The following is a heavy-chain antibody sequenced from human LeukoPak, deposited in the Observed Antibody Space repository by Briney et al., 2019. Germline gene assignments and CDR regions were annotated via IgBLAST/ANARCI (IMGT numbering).Heavy chain of an antibody. Sequence: GASVKVSCKASGYTFTGYYMHWVRQAPGQGLEWMGWISAYNGNTNYAQKLQGRVTMTTDTSTSTAYMELRSLRSDDTAVYYCARDRGDIVATMSDYWGQGTLVTVSS. J-gene: IGHJ4*02. CDR1: GYTFTGYY. CDR3: ARDRGDIVATMSDY. V-gene: IGHV1-18*04. CDR2: ISAYNGNT. D-gene: IGHD5-12*01.